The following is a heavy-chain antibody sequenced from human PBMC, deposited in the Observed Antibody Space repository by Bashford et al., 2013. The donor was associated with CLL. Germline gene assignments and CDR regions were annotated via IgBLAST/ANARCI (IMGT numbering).Heavy chain of an antibody. CDR1: GFTFSSYS. D-gene: IGHD3-3*01. J-gene: IGHJ3*02. CDR3: AKGRNFWSERDAFDI. V-gene: IGHV3-48*01. CDR2: ISSSSSTI. Sequence: GSLRLSCAASGFTFSSYSMNWVRQAPGKGLEWVSYISSSSSTIYYADSVKGRFTISRDNAKNSLYLQMNSLRADDTAVYYCAKGRNFWSERDAFDIWGQGTMVTVSS.